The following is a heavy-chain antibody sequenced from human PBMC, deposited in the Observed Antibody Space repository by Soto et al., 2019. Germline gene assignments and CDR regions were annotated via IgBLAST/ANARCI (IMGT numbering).Heavy chain of an antibody. CDR1: GFTFSDYY. J-gene: IGHJ5*02. D-gene: IGHD3-3*01. CDR2: ISSSGSTI. CDR3: ARDGVEWLLGDNWFDP. V-gene: IGHV3-11*01. Sequence: LRLSCAASGFTFSDYYMSWIRQAPGKGLEWVSYISSSGSTIYYADSVKGRFTISRDNAKNSLYLQMNSLRAEDTAVYYCARDGVEWLLGDNWFDPWGQGTLVTVSS.